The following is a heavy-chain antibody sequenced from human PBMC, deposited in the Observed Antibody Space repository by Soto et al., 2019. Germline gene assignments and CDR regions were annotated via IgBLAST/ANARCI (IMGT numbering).Heavy chain of an antibody. V-gene: IGHV4-34*01. CDR3: ATRPIHCSGGSCQRSRFDY. CDR1: GGSFSGYY. J-gene: IGHJ4*02. CDR2: INHSGST. Sequence: SETLSLTCAVYGGSFSGYYWSWIRQPPGKGLEWIGEINHSGSTNYNPSLKSRVTISVDTSKNQFSLKLSSVTAADTAVYYCATRPIHCSGGSCQRSRFDYWGQGTLVTVSS. D-gene: IGHD2-15*01.